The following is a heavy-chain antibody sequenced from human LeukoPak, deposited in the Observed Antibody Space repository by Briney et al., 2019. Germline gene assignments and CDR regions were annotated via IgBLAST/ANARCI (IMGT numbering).Heavy chain of an antibody. CDR2: ISGSGGST. CDR1: GFTFRNYA. J-gene: IGHJ4*02. V-gene: IGHV3-23*01. Sequence: GGSLRLSCAASGFTFRNYAMNWVRQAPGRGLEWVSGISGSGGSTYYADSVKGRFTISRDNSKNTLYLQMNRLRVEDTAVYYCANDDVLLQPRCFDYWGQGTLATVSS. CDR3: ANDDVLLQPRCFDY. D-gene: IGHD1-26*01.